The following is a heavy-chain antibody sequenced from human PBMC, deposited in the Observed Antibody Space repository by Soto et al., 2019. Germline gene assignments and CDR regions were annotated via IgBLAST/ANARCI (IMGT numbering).Heavy chain of an antibody. CDR2: VYYSGST. CDR1: GGSLISTICY. CDR3: ARINPGAGYYYGMDV. V-gene: IGHV4-39*07. Sequence: SETLSVTCPVSGGSLISTICYWGWNRQPPGKGMEWIASVYYSGSTYYNPSLKSRVTMSVDTSKNQFSLKLSSVTAVDTAVYYCARINPGAGYYYGMDVWGQGTTVTVSS. D-gene: IGHD3-10*01. J-gene: IGHJ6*02.